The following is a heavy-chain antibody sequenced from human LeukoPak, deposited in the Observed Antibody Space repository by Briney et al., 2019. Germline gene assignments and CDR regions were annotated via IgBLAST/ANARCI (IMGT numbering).Heavy chain of an antibody. Sequence: PGGSLRLSCAASRFTFSSYGMHWVRQAPGKGLEWVAFIRYDGSKKYSADSVKGRFTISRDNSKNTLYLQMNSLRAEDTAVYYCAKADCDYVWGSYRNQWYFDYGGQGTLVTVSS. J-gene: IGHJ4*02. D-gene: IGHD3-16*02. CDR2: IRYDGSKK. CDR3: AKADCDYVWGSYRNQWYFDY. V-gene: IGHV3-30*02. CDR1: RFTFSSYG.